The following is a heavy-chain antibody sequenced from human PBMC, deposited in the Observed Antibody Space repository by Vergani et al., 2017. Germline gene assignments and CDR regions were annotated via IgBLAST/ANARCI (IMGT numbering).Heavy chain of an antibody. V-gene: IGHV3-33*01. CDR3: ARGSCSSTSCFSYYYYYMDV. CDR2: IWYDGSNK. J-gene: IGHJ6*03. Sequence: VQLVESGGGVVQPGRSLRLSCAASGFTFSSYGMHWVRQAPGKGLEWVAVIWYDGSNKYYADSVKGRFTISRDNSKSTLYLKMNSLRAEDTAVYYCARGSCSSTSCFSYYYYYMDVWGKGTTVTVSS. CDR1: GFTFSSYG. D-gene: IGHD2-2*01.